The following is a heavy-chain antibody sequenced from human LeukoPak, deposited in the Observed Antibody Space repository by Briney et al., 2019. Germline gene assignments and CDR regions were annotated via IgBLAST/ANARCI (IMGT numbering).Heavy chain of an antibody. V-gene: IGHV3-30*02. CDR3: AKGDNYDSSGAFDI. CDR2: IRYDGSNK. D-gene: IGHD3-22*01. CDR1: GFTFSSYG. J-gene: IGHJ3*02. Sequence: GGSLRLSCAASGFTFSSYGMHWVRQAPGKGLEWVAFIRYDGSNKYYADSVKGRFTISRDNSKNTLYLQMNSLRAEDTAVYYCAKGDNYDSSGAFDIWGQGTMVTVSS.